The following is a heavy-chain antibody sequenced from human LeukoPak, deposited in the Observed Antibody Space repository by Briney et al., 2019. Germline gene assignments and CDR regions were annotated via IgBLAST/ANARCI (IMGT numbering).Heavy chain of an antibody. CDR3: ARAAAETGAFRDNWFDP. D-gene: IGHD6-19*01. J-gene: IGHJ5*02. CDR1: GFTFSSYW. CDR2: IKLDGSEK. Sequence: GGSLRLSCAASGFTFSSYWMSWVRQAPGKGLEWVATIKLDGSEKYYVDSVKGRFTISRDNVRNSLFLQMNSLRTEDTSVYYCARAAAETGAFRDNWFDPWGQGTLVTVSS. V-gene: IGHV3-7*01.